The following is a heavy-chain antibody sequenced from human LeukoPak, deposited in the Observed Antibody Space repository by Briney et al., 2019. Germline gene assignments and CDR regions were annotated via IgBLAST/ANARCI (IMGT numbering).Heavy chain of an antibody. J-gene: IGHJ4*02. V-gene: IGHV4-30-4*08. CDR2: IYYSGST. D-gene: IGHD6-13*01. CDR3: ATSSLYSNSWYFDY. CDR1: GGSFSGYY. Sequence: PSETLSLTCAVYGGSFSGYYWSWIRQPPGKGLEWIGYIYYSGSTYYNPSLKSRVTISVDTSKNQFSLKLGSVTAADTAVYYCATSSLYSNSWYFDYWGQGTLVTVSS.